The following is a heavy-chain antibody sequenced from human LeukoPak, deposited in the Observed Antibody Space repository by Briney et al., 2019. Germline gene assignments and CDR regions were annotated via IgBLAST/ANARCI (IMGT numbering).Heavy chain of an antibody. CDR2: INDNGLNT. CDR3: TKGDGGWYPIDY. V-gene: IGHV3-23*01. J-gene: IGHJ4*02. Sequence: PGGSLRLSCAASGFTFTNYGMSWVRQAPAKGLEWVSTINDNGLNTHYADSVKGRFTISRDDSKNTLHLQMNSLRADDTALYYGTKGDGGWYPIDYWGQGNVVIVSS. CDR1: GFTFTNYG. D-gene: IGHD6-19*01.